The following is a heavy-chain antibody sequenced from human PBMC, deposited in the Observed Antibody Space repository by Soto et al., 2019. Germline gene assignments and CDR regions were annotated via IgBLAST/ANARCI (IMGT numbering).Heavy chain of an antibody. CDR3: ARAATYDY. CDR2: INPNGGST. D-gene: IGHD5-12*01. V-gene: IGHV1-46*01. J-gene: IGHJ4*02. Sequence: QVQLMQSGAEVKKHGASVRVSCKASGYTFTNYYVHWVRQAHGQGLEWMGFINPNGGSTTYATKFQGRFTVTTDPSTRTVYMQLSSLRAEDTAVFYCARAATYDYWGQGTLVTVSS. CDR1: GYTFTNYY.